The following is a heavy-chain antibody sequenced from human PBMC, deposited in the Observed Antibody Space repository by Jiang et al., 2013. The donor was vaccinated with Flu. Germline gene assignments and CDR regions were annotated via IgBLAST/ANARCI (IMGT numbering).Heavy chain of an antibody. V-gene: IGHV3-23*01. CDR2: ISGSGGST. CDR1: GITFSSFA. J-gene: IGHJ4*02. CDR3: AKDRYDYGDYHLTLRTGGGGYFDY. D-gene: IGHD4-17*01. Sequence: QLLESGGGLVQPGGSLRLSCAASGITFSSFAMSWVRQAPGKGLEWVSAISGSGGSTYYADSGKGRFTISRDNSKNTLYLQMNSLRAEDTAEYYCAKDRYDYGDYHLTLRTGGGGYFDYWGQGTLVTVSS.